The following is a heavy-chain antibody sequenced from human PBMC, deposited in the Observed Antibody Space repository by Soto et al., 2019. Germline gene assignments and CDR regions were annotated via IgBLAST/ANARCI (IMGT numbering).Heavy chain of an antibody. Sequence: PSETLSLTCTVSGGSISSYYWSWIRQPPGKGLEWIGYIYYSGSTNYNPSLKSRVTISVDTSKNQFSLKLSPVTAADTAVYYCARDTTYYDILTGYVTDYFDYWGQGILVTVSS. CDR2: IYYSGST. V-gene: IGHV4-59*01. CDR1: GGSISSYY. D-gene: IGHD3-9*01. J-gene: IGHJ4*02. CDR3: ARDTTYYDILTGYVTDYFDY.